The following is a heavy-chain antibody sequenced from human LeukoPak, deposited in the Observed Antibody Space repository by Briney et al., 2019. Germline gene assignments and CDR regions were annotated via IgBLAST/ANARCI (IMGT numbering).Heavy chain of an antibody. CDR2: IYYSGSS. CDR3: ATGMDFDL. D-gene: IGHD2-2*03. J-gene: IGHJ2*01. Sequence: SETLSLTCTVSGGSMRSSSYYWGWIRQPPGKGLEWIGSIYYSGSSYYNPSLKSRVTISVDTSKNQFSLKLSSVTAADTAVYYCATGMDFDLWGRGTLVTVSS. CDR1: GGSMRSSSYY. V-gene: IGHV4-39*01.